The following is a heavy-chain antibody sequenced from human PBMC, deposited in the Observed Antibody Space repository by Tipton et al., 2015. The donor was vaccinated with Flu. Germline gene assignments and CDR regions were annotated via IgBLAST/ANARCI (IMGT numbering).Heavy chain of an antibody. J-gene: IGHJ4*02. D-gene: IGHD1-1*01. CDR1: GGSISSYY. V-gene: IGHV4-59*01. CDR3: VRDTTTTPRIFDL. CDR2: ISYSGST. Sequence: TLSLTCTVSGGSISSYYWSWIRQSPGKGLEWIGYISYSGSTNYNPSLKSRVTISVDTSKNQFSLKLSSVTAADTAVYYCVRDTTTTPRIFDLWGQGTLVTVSS.